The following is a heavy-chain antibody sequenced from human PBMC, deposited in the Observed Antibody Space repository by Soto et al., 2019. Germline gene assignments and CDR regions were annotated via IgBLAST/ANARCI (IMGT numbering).Heavy chain of an antibody. CDR1: GGTFSSYT. CDR3: ARERGYYDSSVPG. Sequence: QVQLVQSGAEVKKPGSSVKVSCKASGGTFSSYTISWVRQAPGQGLEWMGRIIPILGIANYAQKFQGRVTITADKSTSTAYMELSSLRSEDTAVYYCARERGYYDSSVPGWGQGTLVTVSS. J-gene: IGHJ4*02. D-gene: IGHD3-22*01. CDR2: IIPILGIA. V-gene: IGHV1-69*08.